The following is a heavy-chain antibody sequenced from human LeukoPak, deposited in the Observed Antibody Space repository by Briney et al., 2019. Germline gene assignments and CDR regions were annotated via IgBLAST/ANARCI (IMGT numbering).Heavy chain of an antibody. CDR3: ARQGSGSYYRRPFDF. V-gene: IGHV4-39*01. Sequence: SETLSLTCTVSGDSISSNNYYWGWIRQPPGKGLEWIGSIHYSGNTYYNPSLKSRVTISVDTSKNQFSLRLTSVTAADTAVFYCARQGSGSYYRRPFDFWGQGTLVTVSS. D-gene: IGHD1-26*01. CDR2: IHYSGNT. CDR1: GDSISSNNYY. J-gene: IGHJ4*02.